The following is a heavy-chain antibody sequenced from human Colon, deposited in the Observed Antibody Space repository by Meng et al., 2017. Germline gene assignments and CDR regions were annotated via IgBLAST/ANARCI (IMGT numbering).Heavy chain of an antibody. Sequence: GESLKISCAVSGFTFSSYGMHWVRQAPGKGLVWVSRSGSDGSSTTYADSVKGRFTISRDSAKNTLFLEMNSLRDEDTAVYYFARASPSFYGSGSYAFDIWGQGTMVTVSS. CDR3: ARASPSFYGSGSYAFDI. D-gene: IGHD3-10*01. V-gene: IGHV3-74*01. CDR2: SGSDGSST. J-gene: IGHJ3*02. CDR1: GFTFSSYG.